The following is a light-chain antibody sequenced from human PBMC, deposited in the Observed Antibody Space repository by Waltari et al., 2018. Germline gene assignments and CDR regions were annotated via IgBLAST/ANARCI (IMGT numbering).Light chain of an antibody. CDR2: DAS. Sequence: EIVLTQSPGSLSLSPGERATLSCRASENIAKSLAWYQQKSGQAPRLIIYDASYRATAIPARFSGSGSGTDFTLTISSLEPDDFAVYYCQQRQNWYTFGQGTRLEIK. CDR1: ENIAKS. J-gene: IGKJ2*01. CDR3: QQRQNWYT. V-gene: IGKV3-11*01.